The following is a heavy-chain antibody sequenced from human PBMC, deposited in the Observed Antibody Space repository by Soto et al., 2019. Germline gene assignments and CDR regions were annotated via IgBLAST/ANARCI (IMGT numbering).Heavy chain of an antibody. J-gene: IGHJ4*02. V-gene: IGHV2-5*02. D-gene: IGHD6-13*01. CDR3: AHDDMNSSSWHSIDY. CDR1: GFSLSTSGVG. Sequence: QITLKESGPTLVKPTQTLTLTCTFSGFSLSTSGVGVGWIRQPPGKALEWLALIYWDDDKRYSPSLKSRLTIXMDHSXXQVVLTMTNMDPVDTATYYCAHDDMNSSSWHSIDYWGQGTLVTVSS. CDR2: IYWDDDK.